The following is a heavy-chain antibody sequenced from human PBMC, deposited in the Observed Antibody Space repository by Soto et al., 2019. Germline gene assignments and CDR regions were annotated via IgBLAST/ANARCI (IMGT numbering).Heavy chain of an antibody. CDR1: GGTFSSYA. J-gene: IGHJ3*02. CDR2: IIPIFGTA. CDR3: AREASSGGAFDI. Sequence: SVKVSCKASGGTFSSYAISWVRQAPGQGLEWMGGIIPIFGTANYAQKFQGRVTITADESTSTAYMELSSLRSEDTAVYYCAREASSGGAFDIWGQGTMVTVSS. D-gene: IGHD2-15*01. V-gene: IGHV1-69*13.